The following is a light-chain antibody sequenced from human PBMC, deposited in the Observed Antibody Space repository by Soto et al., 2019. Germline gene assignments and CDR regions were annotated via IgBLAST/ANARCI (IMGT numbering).Light chain of an antibody. Sequence: ENVLTQSPDTLSLSPGERSTLSCRASLSLRSGSIAWYQQKPGQAPRLLIYDASNRATGIPARSSGSGSGTDFTLTISSLEPEDFAVYYCQQRSNWLFTFGQGTRLEIK. V-gene: IGKV3D-20*02. CDR2: DAS. CDR1: LSLRSGS. J-gene: IGKJ5*01. CDR3: QQRSNWLFT.